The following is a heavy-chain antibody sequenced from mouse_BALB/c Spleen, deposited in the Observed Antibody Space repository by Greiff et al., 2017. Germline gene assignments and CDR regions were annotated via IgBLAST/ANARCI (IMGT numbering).Heavy chain of an antibody. CDR3: ARAPIYYGYDVVFAY. D-gene: IGHD2-2*01. V-gene: IGHV7-3*02. J-gene: IGHJ3*01. CDR2: IRNKANGYTT. CDR1: GFTFTDYY. Sequence: EVKLVESGGGLVQPGGSLRLSCATSGFTFTDYYMSWVRQPPGKALEWLGFIRNKANGYTTEYSASVKGRFTISRDNSQSILYLQMNTLRAEDSATYYCARAPIYYGYDVVFAYWGQGTLVTVSA.